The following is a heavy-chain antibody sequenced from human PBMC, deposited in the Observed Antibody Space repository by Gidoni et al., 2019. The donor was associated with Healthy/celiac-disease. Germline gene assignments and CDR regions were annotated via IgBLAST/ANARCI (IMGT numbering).Heavy chain of an antibody. J-gene: IGHJ5*02. V-gene: IGHV4-59*01. CDR1: GGSISSYY. CDR2: IYYSGST. D-gene: IGHD3-22*01. CDR3: ARDTAHYDSSGLRGGFDP. Sequence: QVQLQESGPGLVKPSETLSLTCTVSGGSISSYYWSWIRQPPGKGLEWIGYIYYSGSTNYNPSLKSRVTISVETSKNQFSLKLSSVTAADTAVYYCARDTAHYDSSGLRGGFDPWGQGTLVTVSS.